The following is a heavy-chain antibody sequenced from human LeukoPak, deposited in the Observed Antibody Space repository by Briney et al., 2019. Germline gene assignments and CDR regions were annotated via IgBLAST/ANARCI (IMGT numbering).Heavy chain of an antibody. D-gene: IGHD6-13*01. V-gene: IGHV3-7*01. J-gene: IGHJ6*02. Sequence: GGSLRLSCALSGFTFSSYGMTWVRQAPGTGLKWVANIKQDGSEEYSVDSAKGRFTISRDNAKNTLYLQMNSLRAEDTAVYYCARDSSHGWTAYYYYYGMDVWGQGTTVTDSS. CDR2: IKQDGSEE. CDR1: GFTFSSYG. CDR3: ARDSSHGWTAYYYYYGMDV.